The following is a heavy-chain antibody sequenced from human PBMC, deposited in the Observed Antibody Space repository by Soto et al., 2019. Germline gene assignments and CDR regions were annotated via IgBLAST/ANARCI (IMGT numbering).Heavy chain of an antibody. CDR1: GGSVSSGSYY. V-gene: IGHV4-61*01. CDR3: ARDATGWVGDQYGMDV. D-gene: IGHD3-10*01. CDR2: IYYSGST. J-gene: IGHJ6*02. Sequence: QVQLQESGPGLVKPSETLSLTCTVSGGSVSSGSYYWSWIRQPPGKGLEWIGYIYYSGSTNYNPSLKSRVTISVDTSKNQFSLKLSSVTAADTAVYYCARDATGWVGDQYGMDVWGQGTTVTVSS.